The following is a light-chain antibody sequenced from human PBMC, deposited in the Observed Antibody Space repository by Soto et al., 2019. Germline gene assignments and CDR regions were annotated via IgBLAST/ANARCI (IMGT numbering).Light chain of an antibody. CDR2: GAS. V-gene: IGKV3D-15*01. Sequence: EIVMTQSPATLSVSPGERVTLSCRASQTVLNNYLTWYQQKPGQAPRRLIFGASIRATGIPDRFSGSGSGTDFTLTISSLQPDDFATYYCQHYNSYSEAFGQGTKVDIK. J-gene: IGKJ1*01. CDR1: QTVLNN. CDR3: QHYNSYSEA.